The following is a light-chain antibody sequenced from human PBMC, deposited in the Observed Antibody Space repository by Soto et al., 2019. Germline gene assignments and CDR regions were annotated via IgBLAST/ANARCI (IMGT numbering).Light chain of an antibody. Sequence: EVLLPQSPGTLSLSPGARATLSCRASQSVSSSYLAWYQQKPGQAPRLLMYGTSSRATGIPARFSGSGSGTELTITISSLQSADFAVYYCQQYNFWPLTFGGGTKVEIK. CDR1: QSVSSSY. V-gene: IGKV3-15*01. J-gene: IGKJ4*01. CDR2: GTS. CDR3: QQYNFWPLT.